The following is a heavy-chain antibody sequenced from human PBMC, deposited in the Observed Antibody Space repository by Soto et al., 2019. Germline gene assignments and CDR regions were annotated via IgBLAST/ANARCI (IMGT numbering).Heavy chain of an antibody. CDR3: AKVGEGWFGVN. CDR2: ISYDGSNK. V-gene: IGHV3-30*18. D-gene: IGHD3-10*01. CDR1: GFTFSSYG. Sequence: GGSLRLSCAASGFTFSSYGMHWVRQAPGKGLEWVAVISYDGSNKYYADSVKGRFTISRDNSKNTLYLQMNSLRAEDTAVYYCAKVGEGWFGVNWGQGTTVTVSS. J-gene: IGHJ6*02.